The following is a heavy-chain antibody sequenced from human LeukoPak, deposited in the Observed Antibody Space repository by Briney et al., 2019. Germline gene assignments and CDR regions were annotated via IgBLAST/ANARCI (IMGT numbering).Heavy chain of an antibody. CDR1: GGSISSYY. CDR2: IYYSGST. Sequence: KPSETLSLTCTVSGGSISSYYWSWIRQPPGKGLEWIGNIYYSGSTNYNPSLKSRVTISVDTSKNQFSLKLSSVTAADTAVHYCTRGSIAYYMDVWGKGTTVTISS. D-gene: IGHD3-22*01. V-gene: IGHV4-59*01. J-gene: IGHJ6*03. CDR3: TRGSIAYYMDV.